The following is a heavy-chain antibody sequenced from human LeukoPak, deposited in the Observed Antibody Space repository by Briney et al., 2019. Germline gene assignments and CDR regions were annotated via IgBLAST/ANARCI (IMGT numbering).Heavy chain of an antibody. CDR3: AKDRHYSDGWGSSN. J-gene: IGHJ4*02. CDR2: VSAYNGKT. CDR1: GYTFVSYG. V-gene: IGHV1-18*01. D-gene: IGHD3-16*01. Sequence: ASVKVSCKTSGYTFVSYGITWVRQAPGQGLEWVGWVSAYNGKTKYGQKFQGRFTMTTDASTSTAHMELRSLTSDDTAMYYCAKDRHYSDGWGSSNWGQGTLVTVSS.